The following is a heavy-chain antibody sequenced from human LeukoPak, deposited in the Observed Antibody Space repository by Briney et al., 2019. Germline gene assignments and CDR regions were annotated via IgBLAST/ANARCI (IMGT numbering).Heavy chain of an antibody. D-gene: IGHD3-10*01. V-gene: IGHV3-13*04. J-gene: IGHJ3*02. CDR1: GFTFSSYD. CDR2: IDTAGGT. CDR3: TRRMRGLGSYSDAFDI. Sequence: GGSQRLSCAASGFTFSSYDMHWVRQGPGKGLEWVSGIDTAGGTYYAGSVKGRFTISRENAKNSFYLQMNSLRAGDTAVYLCTRRMRGLGSYSDAFDIWGQGTMVTVSS.